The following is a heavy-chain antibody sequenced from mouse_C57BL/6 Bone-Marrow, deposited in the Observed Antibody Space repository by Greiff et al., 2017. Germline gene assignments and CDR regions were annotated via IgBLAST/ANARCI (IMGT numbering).Heavy chain of an antibody. V-gene: IGHV1-85*01. J-gene: IGHJ1*03. CDR2: IYPRDGST. Sequence: VQLQQSGPELVKPGASVKLSCKASGYTFTSYDINWVKQRPGQGLEWIGWIYPRDGSTKYNEKFKGKATLTVDTSSSTAYMELHSLPSEDSAVYFGARLEFDGSSGDWYFDVWGTGTTVTVSA. CDR1: GYTFTSYD. D-gene: IGHD1-1*01. CDR3: ARLEFDGSSGDWYFDV.